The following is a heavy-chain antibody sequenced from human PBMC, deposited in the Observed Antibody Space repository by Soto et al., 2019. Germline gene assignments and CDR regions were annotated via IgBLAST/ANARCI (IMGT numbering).Heavy chain of an antibody. CDR3: AQARSGYYDIWT. V-gene: IGHV1-24*01. CDR2: FDPEDGET. CDR1: GYTLTELS. D-gene: IGHD3-3*01. Sequence: ASVKVSCKVSGYTLTELSMHWVRQAPGKGLEWMGGFDPEDGETIYAQKFQGRVTMTEDTSTDTAYMELSSLRSEDTAVYYCAQARSGYYDIWTWGQGTLVTVSS. J-gene: IGHJ5*02.